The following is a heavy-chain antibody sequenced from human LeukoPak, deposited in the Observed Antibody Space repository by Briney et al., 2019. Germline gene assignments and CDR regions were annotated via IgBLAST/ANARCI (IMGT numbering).Heavy chain of an antibody. Sequence: PGGSLRLSCAASGFTFSSYSMNWVRQAPGKGLEWVSSISSSSSYIYYADSVEGRFTISRDNAKNSLYLQMNSLRAEDTAVYYCASVGYSSSSGPDPWGQGTLVTVSS. D-gene: IGHD6-13*01. V-gene: IGHV3-21*01. J-gene: IGHJ5*02. CDR2: ISSSSSYI. CDR1: GFTFSSYS. CDR3: ASVGYSSSSGPDP.